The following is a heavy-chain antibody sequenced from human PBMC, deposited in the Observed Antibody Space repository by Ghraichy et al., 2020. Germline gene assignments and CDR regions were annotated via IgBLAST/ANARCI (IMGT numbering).Heavy chain of an antibody. CDR1: GFTVSSNY. CDR2: IYSGGST. J-gene: IGHJ4*02. D-gene: IGHD3-22*01. V-gene: IGHV3-53*01. Sequence: GGSLRLSCAASGFTVSSNYMSWVRQAPGKGLEWVSVIYSGGSTYYADSVKGRFTISRDNSKNTLYLQMNSLRAEDTAVYYWARDPSPNYYDSSGYFPYWGQGTLVTVSS. CDR3: ARDPSPNYYDSSGYFPY.